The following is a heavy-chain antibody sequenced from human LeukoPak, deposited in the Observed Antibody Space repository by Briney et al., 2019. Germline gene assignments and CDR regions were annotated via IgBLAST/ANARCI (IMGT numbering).Heavy chain of an antibody. CDR3: ARRPRADIVVANAFDI. Sequence: PSETLSLTCTVSGGSISSSSYYWGWIRQPPGKGLEWIGSIYYSGSTYYNPSLKSRVTISVDTSKNQFSLKLSSVTAADTAVYYCARRPRADIVVANAFDIWGQGTMVTVSS. J-gene: IGHJ3*02. CDR2: IYYSGST. D-gene: IGHD2-2*01. CDR1: GGSISSSSYY. V-gene: IGHV4-39*01.